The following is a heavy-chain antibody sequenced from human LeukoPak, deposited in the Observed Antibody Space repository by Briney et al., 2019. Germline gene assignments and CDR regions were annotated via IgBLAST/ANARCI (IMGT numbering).Heavy chain of an antibody. D-gene: IGHD6-13*01. Sequence: SETLSLTCAVSGGPLTSYYWSWIRQPPGKGLEWIGFIYYRGSTNYNPSLKSRVTMSVDTSKNQFSLKLSSVTAADTAVYYCARLTSRYSSSWFDPWGQGTLVTVSS. V-gene: IGHV4-59*12. CDR2: IYYRGST. CDR1: GGPLTSYY. J-gene: IGHJ5*02. CDR3: ARLTSRYSSSWFDP.